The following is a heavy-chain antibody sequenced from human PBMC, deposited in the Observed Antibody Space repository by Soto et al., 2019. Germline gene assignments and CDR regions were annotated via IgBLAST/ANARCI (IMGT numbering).Heavy chain of an antibody. D-gene: IGHD5-18*01. J-gene: IGHJ6*02. CDR2: IRSRANNFAT. V-gene: IGHV3-73*01. Sequence: CVASGGSLSIYDIHWVRQASGKGLEWVGRIRSRANNFATSSAASVKGRFTFSRDDSKNTAYLQMNTLKPADTAVYFCARLPAIINYAMDVWGQGTTVTVSS. CDR3: ARLPAIINYAMDV. CDR1: GGSLSIYD.